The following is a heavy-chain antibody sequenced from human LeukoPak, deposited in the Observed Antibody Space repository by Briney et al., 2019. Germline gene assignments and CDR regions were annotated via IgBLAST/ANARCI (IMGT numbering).Heavy chain of an antibody. Sequence: ASVKVSCKASGYTFTGYYMHWVRQAPVQGLEWMGRINPNSGGTNYAQKFQGRVTMTRDTSISTAYMELSRLRSDDTAVYYCARGYYDFWSGYVWDYYYGMDVWGQGTTVTVSS. D-gene: IGHD3-3*01. V-gene: IGHV1-2*06. CDR2: INPNSGGT. CDR1: GYTFTGYY. J-gene: IGHJ6*02. CDR3: ARGYYDFWSGYVWDYYYGMDV.